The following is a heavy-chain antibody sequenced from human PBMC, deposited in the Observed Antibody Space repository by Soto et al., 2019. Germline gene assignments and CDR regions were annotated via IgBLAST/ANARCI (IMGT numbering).Heavy chain of an antibody. V-gene: IGHV4-34*01. D-gene: IGHD1-20*01. Sequence: KTSETLSLTCAVYGGSFSGYYWSWIRQPPGKGLEWIGEINHSGSTNYNPSLKSRVTISVDTSKNQFSLKLSSVTAADTAVYYCARGSYNWNHRADTTHWFDPWGQGTLVTV. CDR3: ARGSYNWNHRADTTHWFDP. J-gene: IGHJ5*02. CDR2: INHSGST. CDR1: GGSFSGYY.